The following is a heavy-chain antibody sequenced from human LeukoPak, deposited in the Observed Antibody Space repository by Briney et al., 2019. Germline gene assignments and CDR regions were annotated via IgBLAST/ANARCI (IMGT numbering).Heavy chain of an antibody. V-gene: IGHV4-34*01. Sequence: SETLSLTCAVYGGSFSGYYWSWIRQPPGKGPEWIGEINHSGSTNYNPSLKSRVTISVDTSKNQFSLKLSSVTAADTAVYYCASGGASVAGTGAFDIWGQGTMVTVSS. CDR3: ASGGASVAGTGAFDI. D-gene: IGHD6-19*01. J-gene: IGHJ3*02. CDR1: GGSFSGYY. CDR2: INHSGST.